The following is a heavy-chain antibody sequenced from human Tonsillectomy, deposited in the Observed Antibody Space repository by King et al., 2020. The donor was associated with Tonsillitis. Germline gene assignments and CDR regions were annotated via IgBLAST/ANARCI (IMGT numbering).Heavy chain of an antibody. D-gene: IGHD1-14*01. CDR2: VFTSGTT. CDR3: ARVQVWLLALRNALDV. Sequence: VQLVESGGGLVQPGGSLRLSCAASGFTVSSNYMSWVRQAPGKGLEWVSFVFTSGTTYYADAVKGRFNISRDNFKNTVYLQMNNLRAEDTAVYYCARVQVWLLALRNALDVWGQGTTVTVSS. V-gene: IGHV3-66*01. CDR1: GFTVSSNY. J-gene: IGHJ6*02.